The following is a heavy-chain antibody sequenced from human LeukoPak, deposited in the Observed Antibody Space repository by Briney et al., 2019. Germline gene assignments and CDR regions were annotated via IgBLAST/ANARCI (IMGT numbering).Heavy chain of an antibody. CDR2: ISSSGSII. J-gene: IGHJ3*02. Sequence: GGSLRLSCAASGFTFSDYYMSWIRQAPGKGLEWVSYISSSGSIIYYADSVKGRFTISRDNAKNSLYLQMNSLRAEDTAMYYCARDFCSSTSCYEDAFDIWGQGTMVTVSS. CDR3: ARDFCSSTSCYEDAFDI. CDR1: GFTFSDYY. V-gene: IGHV3-11*04. D-gene: IGHD2-2*01.